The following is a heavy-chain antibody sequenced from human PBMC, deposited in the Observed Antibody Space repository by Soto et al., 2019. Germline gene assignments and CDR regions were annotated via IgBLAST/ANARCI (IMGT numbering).Heavy chain of an antibody. J-gene: IGHJ5*02. CDR2: IDPSDSQT. Sequence: GESLKISCKGSGYSFAGYWITWVRQKPGKGLEWMGRIDPSDSQTYYSPSFRGHVTISVTKSITTVFLQWSSLRASDTAVFYCARDQGRTVTRGDWFDPWGQGTLVTVSS. CDR3: ARDQGRTVTRGDWFDP. V-gene: IGHV5-10-1*01. D-gene: IGHD6-19*01. CDR1: GYSFAGYW.